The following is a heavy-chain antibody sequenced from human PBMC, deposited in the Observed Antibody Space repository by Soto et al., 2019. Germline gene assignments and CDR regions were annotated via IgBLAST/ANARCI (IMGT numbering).Heavy chain of an antibody. D-gene: IGHD3-16*01. Sequence: QVQLQQWGAGLLKPSETLSLTCAVYGGSFSGYYWSWIRQPPGKGLEWIGEINHSGSTNYNPSLKRRVTIPVDTSKNQFSLKLSSVTAADTAVYYCARGALGIIYFDYWGQGTLVTVSS. V-gene: IGHV4-34*01. CDR3: ARGALGIIYFDY. CDR1: GGSFSGYY. J-gene: IGHJ4*02. CDR2: INHSGST.